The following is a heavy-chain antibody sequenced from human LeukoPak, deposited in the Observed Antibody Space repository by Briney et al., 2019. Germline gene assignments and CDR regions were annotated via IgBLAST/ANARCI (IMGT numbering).Heavy chain of an antibody. Sequence: SETLSLTCTVSGGSISSGDYYWSWIRQPPGKGLEWIGYIYYSGSTYYNPSLKSRVTISVDTSKNQFSLKLSSVTAADTAVYYCARRALDSSGYYVTDAFDIWGQGTMVTVSS. CDR1: GGSISSGDYY. D-gene: IGHD3-22*01. CDR2: IYYSGST. J-gene: IGHJ3*02. CDR3: ARRALDSSGYYVTDAFDI. V-gene: IGHV4-30-4*01.